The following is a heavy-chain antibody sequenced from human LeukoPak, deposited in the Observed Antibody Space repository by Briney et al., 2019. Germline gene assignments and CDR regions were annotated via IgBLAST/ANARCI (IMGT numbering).Heavy chain of an antibody. CDR3: AKDIADNPYYYGSGILT. Sequence: ASVKVSCKASGYTFTSYYMHWVRQAPGQGLEWMGIINPSGGSTSYAQKFQGRVTMTRDTSTSTVYMELSSLRSEDTALYYCAKDIADNPYYYGSGILTWGQGTLVTVSS. D-gene: IGHD3-10*01. CDR2: INPSGGST. CDR1: GYTFTSYY. J-gene: IGHJ5*02. V-gene: IGHV1-46*01.